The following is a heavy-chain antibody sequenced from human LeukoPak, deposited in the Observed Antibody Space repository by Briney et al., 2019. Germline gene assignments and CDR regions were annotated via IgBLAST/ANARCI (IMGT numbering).Heavy chain of an antibody. J-gene: IGHJ5*02. CDR2: IANDGKTT. CDR1: GFTFSIYG. D-gene: IGHD3-10*01. V-gene: IGHV3-30*18. CDR3: TKEGLPSGSSWSAWFDP. Sequence: GGSLRLSCAASGFTFSIYGTHWVRQAPGKGLEWVAVIANDGKTTYYADSVKGRFTISRDNSKNTMYLQMNSLRAEDTAVYYCTKEGLPSGSSWSAWFDPWGQGTLVTVSS.